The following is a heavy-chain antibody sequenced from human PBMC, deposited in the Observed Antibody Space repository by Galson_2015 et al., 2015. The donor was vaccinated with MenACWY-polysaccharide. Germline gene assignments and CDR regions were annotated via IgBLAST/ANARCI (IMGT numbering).Heavy chain of an antibody. V-gene: IGHV1-8*01. CDR1: GYKFTSYD. CDR2: MNPNSGNT. CDR3: AGIIARKYTFADS. Sequence: SVKVSCKASGYKFTSYDINWVRQATGQGLKWMGWMNPNSGNTGYAQKFQGRVTMTSSSAMSTAFMELSSLRSEDTAVYYCAGIIARKYTFADSWGQGTLVTVSS. D-gene: IGHD2-21*01. J-gene: IGHJ4*02.